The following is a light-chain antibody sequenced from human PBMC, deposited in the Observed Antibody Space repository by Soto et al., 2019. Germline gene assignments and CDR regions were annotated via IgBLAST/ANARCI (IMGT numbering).Light chain of an antibody. Sequence: QSALTQPASVSGSPGQSITISCTGTSSDIGSYDYVSWYQQHPGKAPKLMLYEVTNRPSGVSNRFSGSKSGNTASLTISGLQAEDEADYHCSSYISTDTLVFGGGTKLTVL. CDR1: SSDIGSYDY. J-gene: IGLJ2*01. CDR3: SSYISTDTLV. CDR2: EVT. V-gene: IGLV2-14*01.